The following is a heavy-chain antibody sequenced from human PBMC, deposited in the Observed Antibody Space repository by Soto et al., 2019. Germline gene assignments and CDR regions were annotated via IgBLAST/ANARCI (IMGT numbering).Heavy chain of an antibody. CDR3: ARRSKDYGGKWDAFDI. D-gene: IGHD4-17*01. Sequence: SETLSLTCTVSGGSISSSNYYWGWIRQPPGKGLEWIGYIYYSGNTYYNTSLKSRVTISVDRSKNKFSMNLISVTAADTAVYYCARRSKDYGGKWDAFDIWGQGTMVTVSS. CDR2: IYYSGNT. CDR1: GGSISSSNYY. V-gene: IGHV4-39*01. J-gene: IGHJ3*02.